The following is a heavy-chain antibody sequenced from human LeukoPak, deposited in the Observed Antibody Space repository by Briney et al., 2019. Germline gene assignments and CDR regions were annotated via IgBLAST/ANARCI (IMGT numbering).Heavy chain of an antibody. CDR1: GDTLTELS. V-gene: IGHV1-24*01. CDR2: FDPEDGET. J-gene: IGHJ1*01. CDR3: ATAGIVLDTGAELLHH. Sequence: ASVKVSCTVSGDTLTELSMHWVRQPPGKGLEWMGGFDPEDGETIYAQRFQGRVTMTEDTVTDTAHMELSSLRSEDTAVYYCATAGIVLDTGAELLHHWGQGTLVTVSS. D-gene: IGHD2-8*01.